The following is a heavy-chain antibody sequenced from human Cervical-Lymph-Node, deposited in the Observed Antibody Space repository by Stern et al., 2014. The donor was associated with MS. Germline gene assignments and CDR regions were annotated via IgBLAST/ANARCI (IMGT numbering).Heavy chain of an antibody. CDR3: AREGGYGEYFDY. CDR1: GFTFSSYS. CDR2: ISSSSSYI. J-gene: IGHJ4*02. V-gene: IGHV3-21*01. D-gene: IGHD4-17*01. Sequence: EVQLVESGGGLVKPGGSLRLSCAASGFTFSSYSMNWVRQAPGKGLEWVSSISSSSSYIYYADSVKGRFTISRDNAKNSLYLQMNSLRAEDTAVYYCAREGGYGEYFDYWGQGTLVTVSS.